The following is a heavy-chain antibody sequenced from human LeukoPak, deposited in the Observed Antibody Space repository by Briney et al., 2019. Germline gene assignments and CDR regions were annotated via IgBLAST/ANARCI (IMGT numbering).Heavy chain of an antibody. V-gene: IGHV3-21*01. D-gene: IGHD3-22*01. CDR3: ARGGPGSGYQRNPDY. CDR1: GFTFSSYS. J-gene: IGHJ4*02. Sequence: PGGSLRRSCAASGFTFSSYSMNWVRQAPGKGLEWVSSISSSSSYIYYADSVKGRFTISRDNAKNSLYLQMNSLRAEDTAVYYCARGGPGSGYQRNPDYWGQGTLVTVSS. CDR2: ISSSSSYI.